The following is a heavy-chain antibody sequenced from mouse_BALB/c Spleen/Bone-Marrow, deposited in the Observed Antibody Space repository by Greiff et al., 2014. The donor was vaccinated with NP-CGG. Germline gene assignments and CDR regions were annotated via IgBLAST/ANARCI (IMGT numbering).Heavy chain of an antibody. CDR2: FDPETGGT. Sequence: QVQLKESGGGLVGPGASVTLSCKALGSQLTDYEMPWGKKTPVHGLGWIGTFDPETGGTAYNQNFKGKATLTADRSSTTAYMELRSLTSEDSAVYYCTREGVYFGYDVPMDYWGQGTSVTVSS. J-gene: IGHJ4*01. V-gene: IGHV1-15*01. CDR1: GSQLTDYE. CDR3: TREGVYFGYDVPMDY. D-gene: IGHD2-2*01.